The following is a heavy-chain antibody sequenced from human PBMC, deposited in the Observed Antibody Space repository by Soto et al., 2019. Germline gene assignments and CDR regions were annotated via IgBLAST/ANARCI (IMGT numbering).Heavy chain of an antibody. CDR1: GGSISSSSYY. V-gene: IGHV4-39*01. CDR2: IDYNGST. J-gene: IGHJ4*02. D-gene: IGHD3-22*01. Sequence: SETLSLTCTVSGGSISSSSYYWGWIRQPPGKGLEWIGSIDYNGSTYYNPSLKSRVTISVDTSKNQFSLKLSSVTAADTAVYYCASRRGYYYDSSGYPYWGQGTLVTVSS. CDR3: ASRRGYYYDSSGYPY.